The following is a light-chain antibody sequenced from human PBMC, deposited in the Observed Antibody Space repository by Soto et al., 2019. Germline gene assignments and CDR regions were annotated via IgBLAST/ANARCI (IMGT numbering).Light chain of an antibody. Sequence: IVLTQSPGTLSLSPAERATLSCRASRGVSSSYLGWYQLKRGQAPRLLIYGASSRATGIPDRFRGSGSGTDFTLTISRLEPEDFAVYYCQYYGSSPTTFGQGTKVDIK. CDR3: QYYGSSPTT. CDR1: RGVSSSY. CDR2: GAS. V-gene: IGKV3-20*01. J-gene: IGKJ1*01.